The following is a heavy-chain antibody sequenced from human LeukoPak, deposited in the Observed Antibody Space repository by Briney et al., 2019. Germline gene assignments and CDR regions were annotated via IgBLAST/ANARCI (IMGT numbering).Heavy chain of an antibody. CDR2: SYHTGTI. CDR1: GGSVSSGGYY. V-gene: IGHV4-31*03. CDR3: ARNYYDSSGYYYNDY. D-gene: IGHD3-22*01. J-gene: IGHJ4*02. Sequence: SETPSLTRTVSGGSVSSGGYYWSWIRQHPGKGLEWIGYSYHTGTIYYNPSLKSRLTISVDTSKNQFSLKLSSVTAADTAVYYCARNYYDSSGYYYNDYWGQGILVTVSS.